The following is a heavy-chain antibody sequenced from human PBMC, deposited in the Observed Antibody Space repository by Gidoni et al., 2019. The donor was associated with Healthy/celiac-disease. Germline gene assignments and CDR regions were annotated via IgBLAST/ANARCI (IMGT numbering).Heavy chain of an antibody. V-gene: IGHV3-33*01. J-gene: IGHJ3*02. D-gene: IGHD1-1*01. CDR1: GFTFSSYG. CDR3: ARDGNKPAFDI. CDR2: IWYDGSNK. Sequence: QVQLVESGGGVVQPGRSLRRSCAASGFTFSSYGMHCVRQAPGKGLEWVAVIWYDGSNKYYADSVKGRFTISRDNSKNTLYLQMNSLRAEDTAVYYCARDGNKPAFDIWGQGTMVTVSS.